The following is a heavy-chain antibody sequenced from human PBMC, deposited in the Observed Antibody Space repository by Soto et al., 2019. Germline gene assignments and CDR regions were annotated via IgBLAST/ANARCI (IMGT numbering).Heavy chain of an antibody. CDR2: MNPNSGNT. CDR3: AGGGIAAAVNLYGMDV. V-gene: IGHV1-8*01. CDR1: GYTFTSYD. Sequence: GASVKVSCKASGYTFTSYDINWVRQATGQGLEWMGWMNPNSGNTGYAQKFQGRVTMTRNTSISTAYMELSSLRSEDTAVYYCAGGGIAAAVNLYGMDVWGQGTTVTV. J-gene: IGHJ6*02. D-gene: IGHD6-13*01.